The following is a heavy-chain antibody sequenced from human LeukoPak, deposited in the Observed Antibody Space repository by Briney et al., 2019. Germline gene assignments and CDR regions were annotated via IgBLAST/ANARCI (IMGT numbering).Heavy chain of an antibody. V-gene: IGHV4-34*01. CDR2: INHSGST. CDR1: GGSFSGYY. CDR3: ARQVQLWLFGSYYYYMDV. D-gene: IGHD5-18*01. Sequence: PSETLSLTCAVYGGSFSGYYWSWIRQPPGKGLEWRGEINHSGSTNYNPSLKSRVTISVDTSKNQFSLKLSSVTAADTAVYYCARQVQLWLFGSYYYYMDVWGKGTTVTISS. J-gene: IGHJ6*03.